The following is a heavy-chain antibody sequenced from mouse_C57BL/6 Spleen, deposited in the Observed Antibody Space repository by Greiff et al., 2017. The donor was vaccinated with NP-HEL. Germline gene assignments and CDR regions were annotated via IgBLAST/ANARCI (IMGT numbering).Heavy chain of an antibody. V-gene: IGHV5-17*01. CDR1: GFTFSDYG. Sequence: EVKLVESGGGLVKPGGSLKLSCAASGFTFSDYGMHWVRQAPEKGLEWVAYISSGSSTIYYADTVKGRFTISRDNAKNTLFLQMTSLRSEDTATYYCARPYSNWAMDYWGQGTSVTVSS. D-gene: IGHD2-5*01. CDR3: ARPYSNWAMDY. J-gene: IGHJ4*01. CDR2: ISSGSSTI.